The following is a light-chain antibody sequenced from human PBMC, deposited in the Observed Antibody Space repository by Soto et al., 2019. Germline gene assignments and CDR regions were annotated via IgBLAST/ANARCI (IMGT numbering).Light chain of an antibody. J-gene: IGKJ4*01. CDR1: QSVGIY. V-gene: IGKV3-11*01. Sequence: EIVLTQSPATLSLSPGDRATLSCRASQSVGIYLGWYQQRPGQAPRLLIYDASNRATGIPARFSGSGSGTDFTLTISSLEPEDVAVYYCQQRSDWPSTFGGGTKLEIK. CDR3: QQRSDWPST. CDR2: DAS.